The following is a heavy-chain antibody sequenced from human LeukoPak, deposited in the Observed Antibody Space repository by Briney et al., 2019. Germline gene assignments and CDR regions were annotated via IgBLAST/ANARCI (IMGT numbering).Heavy chain of an antibody. D-gene: IGHD5-18*01. V-gene: IGHV3-11*04. CDR1: GFTFNDFY. CDR3: ARDRGPHTPTGAFDL. CDR2: ISSSDRTI. Sequence: GGSLRLSCAAAGFTFNDFYMSWIRQAPGKGLEWVSYISSSDRTIYYADSVKGRLTISGDNAENSVFLQMNSLRAEDTAVYYCARDRGPHTPTGAFDLWGQGTMVTVSS. J-gene: IGHJ3*01.